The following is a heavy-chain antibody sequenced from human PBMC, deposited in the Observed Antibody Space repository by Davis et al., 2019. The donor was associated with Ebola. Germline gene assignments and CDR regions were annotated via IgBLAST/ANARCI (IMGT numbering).Heavy chain of an antibody. CDR1: GGSISSTTCN. V-gene: IGHV4-39*07. J-gene: IGHJ5*01. CDR2: IYYSGST. CDR3: ARKTSSGFDS. Sequence: SETLSLTCSVSGGSISSTTCNWDWIRQPPGKGPEWIASIYYSGSTYYNPSLKSRVTISLDTSKNQFSLRLTSVTAVDTAVYYCARKTSSGFDSWGQGTLVTVSS.